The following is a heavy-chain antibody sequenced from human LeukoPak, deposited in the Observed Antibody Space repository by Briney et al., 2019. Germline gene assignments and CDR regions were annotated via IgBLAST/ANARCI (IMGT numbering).Heavy chain of an antibody. CDR3: ARGYCSGGTCYLVANWFDP. V-gene: IGHV1-2*06. Sequence: ASVKVSCKASGYTFTVYYMYWVRQAPGQGLEWMGRINPNSGDTDYAQNFQGRVTMTRDTSISTPYMELTNLRSDDTAVYYCARGYCSGGTCYLVANWFDPWGQGTLVTVSS. CDR1: GYTFTVYY. D-gene: IGHD2-15*01. J-gene: IGHJ5*02. CDR2: INPNSGDT.